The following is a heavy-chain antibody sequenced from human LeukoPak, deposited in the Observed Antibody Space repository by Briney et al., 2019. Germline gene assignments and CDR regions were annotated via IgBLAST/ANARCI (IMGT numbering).Heavy chain of an antibody. CDR1: GGTFSSYT. V-gene: IGHV1-69*01. Sequence: GASVKVSCKASGGTFSSYTISWVRQAPGQGLEWMGGIIPIFGTTNYAQKFQGRVTITADESTSTAYMELSSLRSEDTAVYYCARSHYSSYWDNGPHYYYYYMDVCGKGTTVTVSS. CDR3: ARSHYSSYWDNGPHYYYYYMDV. J-gene: IGHJ6*03. CDR2: IIPIFGTT. D-gene: IGHD6-6*01.